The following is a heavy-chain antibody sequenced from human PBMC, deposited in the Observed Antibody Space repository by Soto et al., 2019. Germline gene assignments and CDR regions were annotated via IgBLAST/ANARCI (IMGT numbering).Heavy chain of an antibody. V-gene: IGHV3-53*04. CDR2: IYSGGST. J-gene: IGHJ6*03. CDR3: ARGYYYGSGSYYTEQYYYYYMDV. CDR1: GFTVSSNY. Sequence: EGYLRLSCAASGFTVSSNYMSWVRQAPGKRLEWVSVIYSGGSTYYADSVKGRFTISRHNSKNTLYLQMNSLRAEDTAVYYCARGYYYGSGSYYTEQYYYYYMDVWGKGT. D-gene: IGHD3-10*01.